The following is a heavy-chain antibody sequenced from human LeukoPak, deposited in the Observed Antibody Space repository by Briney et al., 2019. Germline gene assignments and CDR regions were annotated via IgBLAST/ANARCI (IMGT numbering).Heavy chain of an antibody. CDR2: INHSGST. CDR1: GGSFSGYY. V-gene: IGHV4-34*01. Sequence: PSETLSLTCAVYGGSFSGYYWSWIRQPPGKGLEWIGEINHSGSTNYSPSLKSRVTISVDTSKNQFSLKLSSVTAADTAVYYCASRYRYSSGRPGYWGQGTLVTVSS. J-gene: IGHJ4*02. D-gene: IGHD6-25*01. CDR3: ASRYRYSSGRPGY.